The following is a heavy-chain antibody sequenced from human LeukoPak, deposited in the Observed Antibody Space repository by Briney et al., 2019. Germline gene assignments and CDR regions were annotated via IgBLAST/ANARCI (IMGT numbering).Heavy chain of an antibody. D-gene: IGHD2-8*01. CDR2: IYWDDDR. CDR3: AGRTYATLKIDY. J-gene: IGHJ4*02. CDR1: GFSLSTSRVG. V-gene: IGHV2-5*02. Sequence: SGPTLVKPTQTPTLTCSFSGFSLSTSRVGVGWIRQPPGKALEWLALIYWDDDRRYSPSLKSRLTISKDTSKNQVVLTMTHMDPVDTATYYCAGRTYATLKIDYWGQGTLVTVSS.